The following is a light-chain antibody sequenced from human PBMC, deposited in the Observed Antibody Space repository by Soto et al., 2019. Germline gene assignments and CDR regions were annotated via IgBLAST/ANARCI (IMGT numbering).Light chain of an antibody. J-gene: IGLJ3*02. CDR2: EVT. CDR3: TSFTGSKTWV. V-gene: IGLV2-14*01. CDR1: SSDVGAYNY. Sequence: QSVLTQAASVSASPGQSITLSCTGTSSDVGAYNYVSWFQQHPGKAPKLIIYEVTNRPSGVSNRFFGSKSGNTASLTVSGLQAEDEADYYCTSFTGSKTWVFGGGTQLTVL.